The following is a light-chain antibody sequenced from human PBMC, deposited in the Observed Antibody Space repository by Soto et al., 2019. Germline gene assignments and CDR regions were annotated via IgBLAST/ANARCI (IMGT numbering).Light chain of an antibody. Sequence: EIVMTQSPATLSVSPGERATLSCRASQSVISNLAWYQQNPGQPPKLLIYWAFTRESGVPDRVSGSGSGTDFTLTISSLQAEDVAVYYCQQYYTTPPTFRQGTRLEI. CDR2: WAF. V-gene: IGKV3-15*01. CDR3: QQYYTTPPT. CDR1: QSVISN. J-gene: IGKJ5*01.